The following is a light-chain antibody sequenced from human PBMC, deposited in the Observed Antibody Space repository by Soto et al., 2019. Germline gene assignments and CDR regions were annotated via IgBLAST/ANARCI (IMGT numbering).Light chain of an antibody. Sequence: DIQMTQSPSSLSASVGDRVTFTCQASQDISNSLNWYQQKPGKAPKLLIYDASNLEVGVPIRFRGSGSGTEFTFTIRSLEPEDFATYYCQQYDSLPPTFGLGTRLDMK. CDR1: QDISNS. CDR2: DAS. J-gene: IGKJ2*01. V-gene: IGKV1-33*01. CDR3: QQYDSLPPT.